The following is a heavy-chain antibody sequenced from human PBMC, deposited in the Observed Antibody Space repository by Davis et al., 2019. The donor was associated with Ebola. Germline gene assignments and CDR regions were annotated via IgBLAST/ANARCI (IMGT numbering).Heavy chain of an antibody. CDR2: VSYNGRDT. J-gene: IGHJ4*02. V-gene: IGHV3-30*04. CDR3: AREDQYNTFDY. CDR1: GFTFSSYA. Sequence: GESLKISCAASGFTFSSYAMHWVRQAPGKGLEWVAFVSYNGRDTYHADSVKGRFTISRDNAKNSLYLHIYSLTAEDTAVYYCAREDQYNTFDYWGQGTLVTVSS. D-gene: IGHD1-1*01.